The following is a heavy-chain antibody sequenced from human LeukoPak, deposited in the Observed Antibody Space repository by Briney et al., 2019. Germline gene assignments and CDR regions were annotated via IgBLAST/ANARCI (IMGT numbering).Heavy chain of an antibody. CDR1: GYSFTSYW. V-gene: IGHV5-51*01. J-gene: IGHJ3*02. Sequence: GESLKISCKGSGYSFTSYWIGWVRQMPGKGLEWMGIIYPGDSDTRYSPSFQGQVTISADKSISTAYLQWSSLKASDTAMYYCARRFYYEGEVITNDAFDIWGQGTMVTVSS. D-gene: IGHD3-10*02. CDR2: IYPGDSDT. CDR3: ARRFYYEGEVITNDAFDI.